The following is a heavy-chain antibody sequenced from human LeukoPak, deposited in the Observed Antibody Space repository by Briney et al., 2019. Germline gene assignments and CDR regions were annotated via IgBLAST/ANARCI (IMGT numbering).Heavy chain of an antibody. Sequence: ASVKVSCKASGYTFTGCYMNWVRQAPGQGLEWMGWINPKSGGTVYAQRFQGRVTMTRDTSSSTAYMELSRLRFDDTVVYYCARGPRITIFGVVMANDAFDIWGQGTMVTVSS. CDR2: INPKSGGT. CDR1: GYTFTGCY. V-gene: IGHV1-2*02. CDR3: ARGPRITIFGVVMANDAFDI. D-gene: IGHD3-3*01. J-gene: IGHJ3*02.